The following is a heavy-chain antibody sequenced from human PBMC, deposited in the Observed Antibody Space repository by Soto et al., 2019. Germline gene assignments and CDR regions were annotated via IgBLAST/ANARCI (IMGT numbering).Heavy chain of an antibody. V-gene: IGHV1-18*01. D-gene: IGHD6-6*01. J-gene: IGHJ4*02. CDR1: GYTFTSYG. Sequence: QVQLVQSGAEVKKPGASVKVSCKASGYTFTSYGISWVRQAPGQGLEWMGWISAYNGNTNYAQKLQGRVTMTTDTSPSTAYMELRSLRSDDTAVYYCARDPYSSSFSSDPELDYWGQGTLVTVSS. CDR2: ISAYNGNT. CDR3: ARDPYSSSFSSDPELDY.